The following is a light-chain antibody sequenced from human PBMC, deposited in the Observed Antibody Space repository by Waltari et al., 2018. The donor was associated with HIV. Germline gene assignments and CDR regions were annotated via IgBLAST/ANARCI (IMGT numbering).Light chain of an antibody. Sequence: DIVMSQCLDSMAVSLGERDPMHCQSSKSVLYSSNNKNYLAWYQQQPEQPPKLLIYWASTRESGVPDRFSGSGSATYFTLTISSLQAEYVAVYYCQQYSITPVTFGQGTKLEIK. J-gene: IGKJ2*01. CDR2: WAS. CDR3: QQYSITPVT. CDR1: KSVLYSSNNKNY. V-gene: IGKV4-1*01.